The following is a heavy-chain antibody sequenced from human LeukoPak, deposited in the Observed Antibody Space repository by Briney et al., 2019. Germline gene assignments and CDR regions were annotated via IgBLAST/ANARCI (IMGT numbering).Heavy chain of an antibody. CDR1: GYSISSGYY. Sequence: PSETLSLTCTVSGYSISSGYYWGWIRQPPGKGLEWIGSIYHSGSTYYNPSLKSRVTISVDTSKNQFSLKLSSVTAADTAVYYCARGGAAENWFDPWGQGTLVTVSS. D-gene: IGHD6-13*01. CDR3: ARGGAAENWFDP. CDR2: IYHSGST. V-gene: IGHV4-38-2*02. J-gene: IGHJ5*02.